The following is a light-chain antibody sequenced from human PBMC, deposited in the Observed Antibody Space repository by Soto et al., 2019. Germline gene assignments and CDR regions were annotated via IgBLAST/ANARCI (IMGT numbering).Light chain of an antibody. CDR1: QSISSN. J-gene: IGKJ1*01. CDR3: QQSYSTSWT. Sequence: DIQMTQSPSSLSASVGDRVTITCRASQSISSNLYWYQQKPGKAPKLLIYAASSLKSGVPSRFSGSGSGTDFTLTISSLQPEDFATYYCQQSYSTSWTFGQGTKVEIK. V-gene: IGKV1-39*01. CDR2: AAS.